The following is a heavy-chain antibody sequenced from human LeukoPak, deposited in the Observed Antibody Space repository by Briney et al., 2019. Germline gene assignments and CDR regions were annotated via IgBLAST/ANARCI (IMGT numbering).Heavy chain of an antibody. CDR3: ARQAYSSNLGWFDP. D-gene: IGHD6-13*01. CDR1: GGSISSSTYY. V-gene: IGHV4-39*01. Sequence: SETLSLTCSVSGGSISSSTYYWGWIRQPPGRGLEWIGNIYNSGSTYYNPSPKSRVTISVDTSKNQFSLKLSSVTAADTAVYYCARQAYSSNLGWFDPWGQGTLVTVSS. J-gene: IGHJ5*02. CDR2: IYNSGST.